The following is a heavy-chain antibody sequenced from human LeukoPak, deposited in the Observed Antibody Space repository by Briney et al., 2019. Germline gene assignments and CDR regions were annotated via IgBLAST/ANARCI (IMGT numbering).Heavy chain of an antibody. D-gene: IGHD3-10*01. CDR1: GFTFSSYG. CDR3: AKDYGKNFDY. CDR2: IPYDGSNK. V-gene: IGHV3-30*18. Sequence: PGRSLRLSCAASGFTFSSYGMHWVRQAPGKGLEWVAVIPYDGSNKYYADSAKGRFTISRDNSKNTLYLQMNSLRAEDTAVYYCAKDYGKNFDYWGQGTLVTVSS. J-gene: IGHJ4*02.